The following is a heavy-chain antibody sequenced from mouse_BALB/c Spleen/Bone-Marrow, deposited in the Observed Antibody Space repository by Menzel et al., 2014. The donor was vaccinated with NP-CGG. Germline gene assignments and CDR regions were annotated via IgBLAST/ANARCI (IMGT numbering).Heavy chain of an antibody. Sequence: VQLQQSGAELVKPGASVKLSCTASGFNIKDTYIHWVMQRPEQGLAWIGRIDPANGNTKYDPKFQGKATITADTSSNTAYLQLSSLTSEDTAVYYCASYRYAWYFDVWGAGTTVTVSS. CDR2: IDPANGNT. J-gene: IGHJ1*01. D-gene: IGHD2-14*01. CDR3: ASYRYAWYFDV. V-gene: IGHV14-3*02. CDR1: GFNIKDTY.